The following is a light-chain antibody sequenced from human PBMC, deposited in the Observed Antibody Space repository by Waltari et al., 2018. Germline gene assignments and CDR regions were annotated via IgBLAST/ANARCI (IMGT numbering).Light chain of an antibody. CDR2: EVY. CDR1: SSDVGGNDY. CDR3: SSYAGKYV. J-gene: IGLJ3*02. V-gene: IGLV2-8*01. Sequence: QSALTQFPSASGSPGQSVTISCTGTSSDVGGNDYISWYQQHPGKAPKVIIYEVYKRPSWVPDRFSGSKAGNTASLTVSGRQAEDEANYYCSSYAGKYVFGGGTKLTVL.